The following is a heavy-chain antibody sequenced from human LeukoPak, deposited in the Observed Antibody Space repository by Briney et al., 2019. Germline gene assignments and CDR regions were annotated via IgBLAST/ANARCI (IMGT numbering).Heavy chain of an antibody. D-gene: IGHD4-17*01. CDR2: ISSSSSTI. CDR1: GFTFSSYS. J-gene: IGHJ6*02. CDR3: ARTDYGDYGMDV. Sequence: GGSLRPSCAASGFTFSSYSMNWVRQAPGKGLEWVSYISSSSSTIYYADSVKGRFTISRDNAKNSLYLQMNSLRDEDTAVYYCARTDYGDYGMDVWGQGTTVTVSS. V-gene: IGHV3-48*02.